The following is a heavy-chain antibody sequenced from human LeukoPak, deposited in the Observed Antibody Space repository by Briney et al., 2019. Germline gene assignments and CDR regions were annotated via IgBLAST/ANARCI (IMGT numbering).Heavy chain of an antibody. J-gene: IGHJ4*02. CDR1: GFTFSSYE. V-gene: IGHV3-48*03. D-gene: IGHD3-22*01. Sequence: GGSLRLSCAASGFTFSSYEMNWVRQAPGKGLEWVSYISSSGGTIYYADSVKGRFTISRDNAKNSLYLQMNSLRAEDTAVYYCAREGSSGMAYWYFDYWGQGTLVTVSS. CDR2: ISSSGGTI. CDR3: AREGSSGMAYWYFDY.